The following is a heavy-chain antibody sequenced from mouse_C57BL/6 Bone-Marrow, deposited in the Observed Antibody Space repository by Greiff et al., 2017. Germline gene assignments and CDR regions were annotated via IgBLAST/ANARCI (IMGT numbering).Heavy chain of an antibody. Sequence: QVQLQQPGAELVMPGASVKLSCKASGYTFPSYWMHWVKQRPGQGLEWIGEIDPSDSYTNYNQKFKGKSTVTVDKSSSTAYMQLSSLTSEDSAVYYSARDSNYVGYFDVWGTGTTVTVSS. CDR2: IDPSDSYT. CDR1: GYTFPSYW. CDR3: ARDSNYVGYFDV. D-gene: IGHD2-5*01. V-gene: IGHV1-69*01. J-gene: IGHJ1*03.